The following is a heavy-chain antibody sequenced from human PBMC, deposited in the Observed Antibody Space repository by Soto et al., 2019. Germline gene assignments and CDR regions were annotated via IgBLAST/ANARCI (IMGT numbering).Heavy chain of an antibody. Sequence: ESGGGVVQPGRSLRLSCAASGFTFSSYAMHWVRQAPGKGLEWVAVISYDGSNKYYADSVKGRFTISRDNSKNTLYLQMNSLRAEDTAVYYCARDYDFWSGYSSHFDYWGQGTLVTVSS. CDR1: GFTFSSYA. V-gene: IGHV3-30-3*01. CDR2: ISYDGSNK. CDR3: ARDYDFWSGYSSHFDY. J-gene: IGHJ4*02. D-gene: IGHD3-3*01.